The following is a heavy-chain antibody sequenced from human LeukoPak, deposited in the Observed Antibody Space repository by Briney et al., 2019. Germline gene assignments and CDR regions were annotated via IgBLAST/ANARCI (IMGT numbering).Heavy chain of an antibody. CDR1: GGSISSSSYY. CDR2: IYYSGST. D-gene: IGHD4-17*01. Sequence: SETLSLTCTVSGGSISSSSYYWGWIRQPPGKGLEWIGSIYYSGSTYYNPSLKSRVTISVDTSKNQFSLKLSSVTAADTAVYYCARDRRDDYGDYGPFDYWGQGTLVTVSS. J-gene: IGHJ4*02. V-gene: IGHV4-39*07. CDR3: ARDRRDDYGDYGPFDY.